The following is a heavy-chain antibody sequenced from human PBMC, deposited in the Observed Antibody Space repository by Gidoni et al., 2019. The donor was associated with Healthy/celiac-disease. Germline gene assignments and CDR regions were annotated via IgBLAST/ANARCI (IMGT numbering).Heavy chain of an antibody. CDR3: ARDSERWLQFGRLAY. Sequence: EVQLVESGGGLVQPGGSLRLSCAASGFTFSTYWMHWVRQAPGKGLVWVSRINSDGSSTSYADSVKGRFTISRDNAKNTLYLQMNSLRAEDTAVYYCARDSERWLQFGRLAYWGQGTLVTVSS. V-gene: IGHV3-74*01. CDR1: GFTFSTYW. CDR2: INSDGSST. J-gene: IGHJ4*02. D-gene: IGHD5-12*01.